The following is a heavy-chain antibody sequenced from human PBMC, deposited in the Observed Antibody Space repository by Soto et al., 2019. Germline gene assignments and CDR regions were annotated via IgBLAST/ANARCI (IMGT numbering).Heavy chain of an antibody. CDR1: GFTFSDYY. J-gene: IGHJ4*02. V-gene: IGHV3-11*06. Sequence: QVQLGESGGGLVKPGGSLRLSCAASGFTFSDYYMSWIRQAPGKGLEWVSYISSSSSYTNYADSVKGRFTISRDNAKNSLYLQMNRLRAEDTAVYYCARDKADQYYYDSSGYLGSFDYWGQGTLVTVSS. CDR2: ISSSSSYT. D-gene: IGHD3-22*01. CDR3: ARDKADQYYYDSSGYLGSFDY.